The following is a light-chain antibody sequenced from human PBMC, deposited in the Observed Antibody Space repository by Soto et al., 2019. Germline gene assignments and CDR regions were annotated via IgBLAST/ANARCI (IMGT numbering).Light chain of an antibody. V-gene: IGKV3-11*01. CDR1: QSVSSY. CDR2: DAS. Sequence: EIVLTQSPATLSLSPGERATLSCRASQSVSSYLAWYQQKPGQAPRLLIYDASNRATGIPARFSGSGSGTDFSITISSLEPEDFAVYYCQQRSNSPRTFGQGTKREIK. CDR3: QQRSNSPRT. J-gene: IGKJ2*01.